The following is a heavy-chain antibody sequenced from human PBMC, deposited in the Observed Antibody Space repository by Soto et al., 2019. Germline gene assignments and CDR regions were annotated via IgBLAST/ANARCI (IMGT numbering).Heavy chain of an antibody. D-gene: IGHD5-12*01. J-gene: IGHJ6*02. CDR1: GYTFTSYA. CDR3: ASAAPMATGANYYYYGMDV. V-gene: IGHV1-3*01. CDR2: INAGNGNT. Sequence: QVQLVQSGAEVKKPGASVKVSCKASGYTFTSYAMHWVRQAPGQRLEWMGWINAGNGNTKYSQKFQGRVTITRDTSASTAYMELSSLRSEDTAVYYCASAAPMATGANYYYYGMDVWGQRTTVTVSS.